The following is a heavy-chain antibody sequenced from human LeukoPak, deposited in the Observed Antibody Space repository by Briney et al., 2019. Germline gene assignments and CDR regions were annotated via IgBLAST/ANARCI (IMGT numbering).Heavy chain of an antibody. Sequence: ASVKVSCTASGYTFTSYGISWVRQAPGQGLEWMGWISAYNGNTNYAQKLQGRFAMTTDTSTSTAYMELRSLRSDDTAVYYCARYLYGDYVVNWYFHLWGRGTLVTVSS. CDR1: GYTFTSYG. CDR3: ARYLYGDYVVNWYFHL. CDR2: ISAYNGNT. J-gene: IGHJ2*01. V-gene: IGHV1-18*01. D-gene: IGHD4-17*01.